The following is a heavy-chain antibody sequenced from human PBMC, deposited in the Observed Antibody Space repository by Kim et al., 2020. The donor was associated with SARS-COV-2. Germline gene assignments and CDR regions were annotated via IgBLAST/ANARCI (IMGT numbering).Heavy chain of an antibody. V-gene: IGHV3-30-3*01. CDR1: GFSFSSYA. Sequence: GGSLRLSCAASGFSFSSYAVHWVRQAPGKGLEWVALISYDGINEYYADSVKGRFTISRDHSKNTLHLQMNSLRAEDTAVYYCARDVLINSYYSYGMDVWGQGTTVTVSS. D-gene: IGHD2-15*01. CDR3: ARDVLINSYYSYGMDV. J-gene: IGHJ6*02. CDR2: ISYDGINE.